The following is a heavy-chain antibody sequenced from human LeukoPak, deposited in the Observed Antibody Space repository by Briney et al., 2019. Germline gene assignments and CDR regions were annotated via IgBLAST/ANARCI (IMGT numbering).Heavy chain of an antibody. D-gene: IGHD3-22*01. V-gene: IGHV3-23*01. CDR3: AKDTRIPIVGEFDY. CDR1: GFTFSSYA. Sequence: GGSLRLSCAASGFTFSSYAMSWVRQAPGKGLEWVSGISGSGSSTYYADSVKGRFAISRDNSKSTLYLQMSTLRAEDTAVYYCAKDTRIPIVGEFDYWGQGTLVTVSS. CDR2: ISGSGSST. J-gene: IGHJ4*02.